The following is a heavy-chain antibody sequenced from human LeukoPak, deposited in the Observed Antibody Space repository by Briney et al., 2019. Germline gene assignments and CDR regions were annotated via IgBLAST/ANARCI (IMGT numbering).Heavy chain of an antibody. V-gene: IGHV7-4-1*02. D-gene: IGHD6-6*01. CDR2: INTNTGNP. J-gene: IGHJ6*03. Sequence: ASVKVSCKASGYTFTSYGISWVRQAPGQGLEWMGWINTNTGNPTYAQGFTGRFVFSLDTSVSTAYLQISSLKAEDTAVYYCARDSSSWREFNYYYMDVWGKGTTVTVSS. CDR1: GYTFTSYG. CDR3: ARDSSSWREFNYYYMDV.